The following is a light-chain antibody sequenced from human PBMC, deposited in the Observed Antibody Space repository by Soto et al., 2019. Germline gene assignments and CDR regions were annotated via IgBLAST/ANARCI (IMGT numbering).Light chain of an antibody. V-gene: IGLV7-43*01. Sequence: QTVVTPETSLTVSPGGTVTLNCASSTGPVTSDYYPNWFQQKPGQAPRALIYSTTKKHSWTPARFSGSLLGGKAALTLSGVQPEDEADYYCLLYYGAAVVFGGGTKLTLL. CDR2: STT. J-gene: IGLJ2*01. CDR1: TGPVTSDYY. CDR3: LLYYGAAVV.